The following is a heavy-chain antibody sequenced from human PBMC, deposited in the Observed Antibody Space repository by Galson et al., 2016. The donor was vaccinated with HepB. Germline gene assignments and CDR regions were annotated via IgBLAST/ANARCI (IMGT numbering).Heavy chain of an antibody. CDR1: GFTFSDYP. CDR2: ISHDAIHT. V-gene: IGHV3-30-3*01. Sequence: SLRLSCATSGFTFSDYPMYWIRQAPGEGLGWVARISHDAIHTSYADSLKGRFTISRDNGRNTLYLQMNSLRAEDTGVYYCARDQTRRGPTTFDNWGQGTLVTVSS. D-gene: IGHD1-26*01. J-gene: IGHJ4*02. CDR3: ARDQTRRGPTTFDN.